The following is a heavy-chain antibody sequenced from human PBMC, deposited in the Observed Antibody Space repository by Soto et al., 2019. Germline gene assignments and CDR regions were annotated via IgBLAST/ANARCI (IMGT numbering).Heavy chain of an antibody. CDR2: INAGNGNT. Sequence: ASVKVSCKASGYTFTIYAMHWVRQAPGQRLEWMGWINAGNGNTKYSQKFQGRVTITRDTSASTAYMELSSLRSEDTAVYYCAGGITIFGVVIIGYYYYGMDVWGQGTTVTVSS. CDR1: GYTFTIYA. J-gene: IGHJ6*02. CDR3: AGGITIFGVVIIGYYYYGMDV. V-gene: IGHV1-3*01. D-gene: IGHD3-3*01.